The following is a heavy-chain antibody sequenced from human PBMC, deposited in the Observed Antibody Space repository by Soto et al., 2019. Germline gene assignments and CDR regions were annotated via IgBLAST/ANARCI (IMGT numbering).Heavy chain of an antibody. V-gene: IGHV1-18*01. CDR1: GYTFTSYG. CDR3: ARDEPLLGYCSGGSCYSEVYFDY. J-gene: IGHJ4*02. D-gene: IGHD2-15*01. CDR2: ISAYNGNT. Sequence: ASVKVSCKASGYTFTSYGISWVRQAPGQGLEWMGWISAYNGNTNYAQKLQGRVTMTTDTSTSTAYMELRSLRSDDTAVYYCARDEPLLGYCSGGSCYSEVYFDYWGQGTLVTVSS.